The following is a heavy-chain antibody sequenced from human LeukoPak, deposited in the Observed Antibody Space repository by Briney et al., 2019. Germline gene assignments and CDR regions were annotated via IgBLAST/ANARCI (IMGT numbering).Heavy chain of an antibody. CDR2: IYTSGST. Sequence: KSSETLSLTCTVSGGSISSGSYYWSWIRQPAGKGLEWIGRIYTSGSTNYNPSLKSRVTISVDTSKNQFSLKLSSVTAADTAVYYCARRTFWSGYLVFDYFDYWGQGTLVTVSS. V-gene: IGHV4-61*02. CDR3: ARRTFWSGYLVFDYFDY. CDR1: GGSISSGSYY. D-gene: IGHD3-3*01. J-gene: IGHJ4*02.